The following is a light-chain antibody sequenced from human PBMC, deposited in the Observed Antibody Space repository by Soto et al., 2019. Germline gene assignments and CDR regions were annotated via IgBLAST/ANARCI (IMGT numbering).Light chain of an antibody. CDR2: GAS. CDR1: QSVSSN. J-gene: IGKJ1*01. Sequence: EIVMTQSPATLSVSPGERATLSCRASQSVSSNLAWYQQKPGQAPRLLIYGASTRATGIPARFSGSGSGTEFTRTISSLQSEDFAVYYCQQYNNWLSWTFGQGTKVEIK. V-gene: IGKV3-15*01. CDR3: QQYNNWLSWT.